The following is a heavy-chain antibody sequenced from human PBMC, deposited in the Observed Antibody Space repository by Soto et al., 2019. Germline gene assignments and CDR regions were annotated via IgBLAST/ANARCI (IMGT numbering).Heavy chain of an antibody. CDR2: ISSSGSTI. Sequence: PGGSLRLSCAASGFTFSDYYMSWIRQAPGKGLEWVSYISSSGSTIYYADSVKGRFTISRDNAKNSLYLQINSLRAEDTAVYYCAGEHQYYYDSSGYYYWGQGTLVTVSS. J-gene: IGHJ4*02. V-gene: IGHV3-11*01. CDR3: AGEHQYYYDSSGYYY. D-gene: IGHD3-22*01. CDR1: GFTFSDYY.